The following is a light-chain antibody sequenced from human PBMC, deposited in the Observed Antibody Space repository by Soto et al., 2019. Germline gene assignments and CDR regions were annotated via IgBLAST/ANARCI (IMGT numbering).Light chain of an antibody. CDR2: KVS. CDR1: QSLVFSDGNTY. CDR3: MQGTHWLYT. V-gene: IGKV2-30*01. J-gene: IGKJ2*01. Sequence: DVVMTQSPLSLPVTLGQPASISCKSSQSLVFSDGNTYLHWFQQRPGQSPRRLIYKVSNRDSGVPDRFSGSGSGTDLTLKISRVEAEDVGVYYCMQGTHWLYTFGQGTKVDIK.